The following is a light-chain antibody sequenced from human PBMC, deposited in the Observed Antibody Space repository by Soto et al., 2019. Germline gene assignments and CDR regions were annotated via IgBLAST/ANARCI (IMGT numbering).Light chain of an antibody. CDR2: DVS. J-gene: IGLJ2*01. CDR1: SSDVGGYNY. CDR3: CSYGGSHTVAV. V-gene: IGLV2-11*01. Sequence: QAVVTQPRSVSGSPGQSVTISCTGASSDVGGYNYVSWYQQHPGKAPKLMIYDVSKRPSGVPDRFSGSKSGNTASLTISGLQAEDEADYYCCSYGGSHTVAVFGGGTQLTVL.